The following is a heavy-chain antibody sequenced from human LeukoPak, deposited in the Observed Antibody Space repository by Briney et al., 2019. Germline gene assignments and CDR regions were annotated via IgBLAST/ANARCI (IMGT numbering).Heavy chain of an antibody. V-gene: IGHV3-30*02. CDR2: IRYDGSNK. Sequence: GGSLRLSCAASGFTFSSYGMHWVRQAPGKGLEWVAFIRYDGSNKYYADSVKGRFTISRDNSKNTLYLQMNSLRAEDTAVYYCLTIVETPIDAFDIWGQGAMVTVSS. CDR1: GFTFSSYG. J-gene: IGHJ3*02. CDR3: LTIVETPIDAFDI. D-gene: IGHD4-23*01.